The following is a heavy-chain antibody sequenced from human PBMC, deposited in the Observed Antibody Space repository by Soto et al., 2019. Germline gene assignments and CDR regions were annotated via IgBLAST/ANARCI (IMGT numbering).Heavy chain of an antibody. CDR3: ARAGDWFDP. D-gene: IGHD1-1*01. Sequence: PSQTLRLPCIVCRGTNSRYYCSWIRQPPGKGLEWIGYIYYSGSTNYNPSLKSRVTISVDTSKNQFSLKLSSVTAADTAVYYCARAGDWFDPWGQGTLVTVSS. J-gene: IGHJ5*02. CDR1: RGTNSRYY. V-gene: IGHV4-59*01. CDR2: IYYSGST.